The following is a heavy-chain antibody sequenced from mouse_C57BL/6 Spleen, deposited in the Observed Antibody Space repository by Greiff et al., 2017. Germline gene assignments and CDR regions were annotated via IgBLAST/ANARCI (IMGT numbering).Heavy chain of an antibody. Sequence: EVQLQESGPGLVKPSQSLSLTCSVTGYSITSGYYWNWIRQFPGNKLEWMGYISYDGSNNYNPSLKNRISLTRDTSKNQFFLKLNSVTTEDTATYYCAKSGYSNYFDYWGQGTTLTVSS. V-gene: IGHV3-6*01. J-gene: IGHJ2*01. CDR2: ISYDGSN. CDR1: GYSITSGYY. CDR3: AKSGYSNYFDY. D-gene: IGHD2-5*01.